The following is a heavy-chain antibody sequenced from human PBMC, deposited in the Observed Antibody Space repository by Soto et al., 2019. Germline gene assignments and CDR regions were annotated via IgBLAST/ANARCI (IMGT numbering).Heavy chain of an antibody. J-gene: IGHJ4*02. CDR3: ARVEYSGYDSPFDY. D-gene: IGHD5-12*01. CDR1: GGTFSSYA. CDR2: IIPIFGTA. Sequence: QVQLVQSGAEVKKPGSSVKVSCKASGGTFSSYAISWVQQAPGQGLEWMGGIIPIFGTANYAQKFQGRVTITADESTSTAYMELSSLRSEDTTVYYCARVEYSGYDSPFDYWGQGTLVTVSS. V-gene: IGHV1-69*12.